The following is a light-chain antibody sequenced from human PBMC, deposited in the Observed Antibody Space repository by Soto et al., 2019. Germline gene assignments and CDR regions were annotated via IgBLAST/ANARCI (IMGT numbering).Light chain of an antibody. Sequence: QSVLTQPASLSGSPGQSITISCTGTSSDVGSYNLVSWYQQHPGKAPKLMIYEGTKRPSGVSNRFSGSKSGNTASLTISGLQAEDEADYYCCSYARTSTLLLGGGTKLTVL. J-gene: IGLJ2*01. CDR3: CSYARTSTLL. CDR1: SSDVGSYNL. V-gene: IGLV2-23*01. CDR2: EGT.